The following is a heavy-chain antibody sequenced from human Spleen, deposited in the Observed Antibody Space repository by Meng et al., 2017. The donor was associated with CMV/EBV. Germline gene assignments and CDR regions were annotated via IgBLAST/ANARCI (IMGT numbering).Heavy chain of an antibody. CDR1: GGSISSSSYY. V-gene: IGHV4-39*07. D-gene: IGHD5-18*01. CDR2: FSHPAIT. CDR3: ARGIDRGYSYGLNY. J-gene: IGHJ4*02. Sequence: GSLRLSCTVSGGSISSSSYYWGWIRQPPGKGLEWIGTFSHPAITHYNPSLESRVTISVDTSKNQFSLKLSSVTAADTAVYYCARGIDRGYSYGLNYWGQGTLVTVSS.